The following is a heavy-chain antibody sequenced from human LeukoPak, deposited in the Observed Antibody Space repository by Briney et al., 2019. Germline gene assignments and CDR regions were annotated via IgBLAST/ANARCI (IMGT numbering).Heavy chain of an antibody. CDR3: ARTTWELGAFDI. D-gene: IGHD1-26*01. CDR2: ISAYNGNT. J-gene: IGHJ3*02. Sequence: GASVKVSCKASGYTFTSYGISWVRQAPGQXXXXXGWISAYNGNTNYAQKLQGRVTMTTDTSTSTAYMELRSLRSDDTAVYYCARTTWELGAFDIWGQGTMVTVSS. CDR1: GYTFTSYG. V-gene: IGHV1-18*01.